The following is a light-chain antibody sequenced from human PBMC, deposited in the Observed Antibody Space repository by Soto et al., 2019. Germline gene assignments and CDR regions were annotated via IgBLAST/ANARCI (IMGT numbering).Light chain of an antibody. CDR2: EVS. J-gene: IGLJ1*01. V-gene: IGLV2-8*01. Sequence: QSALTQPPSASGSPGQSVTISCTGTSSDVGGYNYVSWYQQHPGKAPKLMIYEVSKRPSGVPDRFSGSKSGNTASLTVSGLQAEDEADYYCSSYAGRNNFYVFETGTKVPVL. CDR3: SSYAGRNNFYV. CDR1: SSDVGGYNY.